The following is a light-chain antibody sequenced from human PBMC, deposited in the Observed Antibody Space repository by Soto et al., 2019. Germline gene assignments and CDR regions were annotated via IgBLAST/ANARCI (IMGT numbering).Light chain of an antibody. Sequence: DILMTQSPYSLSAAVGDRVTIACRASQNINTYLNWYQQKPGKAPKLLMFDAASLQSGVPSRFSGSGSRTDFTLNITSLQPEDFATYYCQQTSSAPFTFVPGTKVDIK. CDR2: DAA. CDR1: QNINTY. V-gene: IGKV1-39*01. J-gene: IGKJ3*01. CDR3: QQTSSAPFT.